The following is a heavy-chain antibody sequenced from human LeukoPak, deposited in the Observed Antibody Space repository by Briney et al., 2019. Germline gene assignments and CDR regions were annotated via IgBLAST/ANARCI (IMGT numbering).Heavy chain of an antibody. CDR2: IIPIFGTA. J-gene: IGHJ5*02. Sequence: ASVKVSCKASGGTFSSYAISWVRQAPGQGLEWMGGIIPIFGTANYAQKFQGRVTITTDESKSTAYMELSSLRSEDTAVYYCARVGRCSSTSCFLSMGWFDPWGQGTLVTVSS. CDR1: GGTFSSYA. V-gene: IGHV1-69*05. CDR3: ARVGRCSSTSCFLSMGWFDP. D-gene: IGHD2-2*01.